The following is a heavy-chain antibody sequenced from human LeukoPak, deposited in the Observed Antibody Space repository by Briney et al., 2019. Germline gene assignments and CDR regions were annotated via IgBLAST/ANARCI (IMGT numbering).Heavy chain of an antibody. CDR1: VFTFNNNA. CDR3: ATDRATRVGHYLDY. Sequence: GGSLRLSCATSVFTFNNNAMSWVRQAPGKGLERVSVISGSGGSTYYADSVKGRFTISRDNSKNTLYLQMNSLRAEDTAVYYCATDRATRVGHYLDYWGQGTLVTVSS. V-gene: IGHV3-23*01. J-gene: IGHJ4*02. D-gene: IGHD1-26*01. CDR2: ISGSGGST.